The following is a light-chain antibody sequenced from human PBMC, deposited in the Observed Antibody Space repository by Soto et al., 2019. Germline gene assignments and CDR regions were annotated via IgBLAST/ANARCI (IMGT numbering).Light chain of an antibody. CDR1: QTISSW. CDR2: KAS. J-gene: IGKJ1*01. Sequence: DIQMTQSPSTLSGSVGDRVAITCRASQTISSWLAWYQQKPGKAPKLLIYKASTLKSGVPSRFSGSGSGTEFTLTISSLQPDDFATYYCQQLNSYPPTFGQGTKVDI. V-gene: IGKV1-5*03. CDR3: QQLNSYPPT.